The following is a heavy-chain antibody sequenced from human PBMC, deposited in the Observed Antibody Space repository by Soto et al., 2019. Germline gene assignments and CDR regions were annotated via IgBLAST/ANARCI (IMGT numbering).Heavy chain of an antibody. CDR3: ARVLYYGSGSYSPYGMDV. CDR2: VSPPFRTS. D-gene: IGHD3-10*01. V-gene: IGHV1-69*01. Sequence: QVQLVQSGAEVKKPGSSVKVSCKTSGVSFNNNGIGWVRQAPGHGLEWMGGVSPPFRTSNYARKFQSRISIAADASTGTVNMGLSSLPSEDTAQYYCARVLYYGSGSYSPYGMDVWGQGTTVTVSS. J-gene: IGHJ6*02. CDR1: GVSFNNNG.